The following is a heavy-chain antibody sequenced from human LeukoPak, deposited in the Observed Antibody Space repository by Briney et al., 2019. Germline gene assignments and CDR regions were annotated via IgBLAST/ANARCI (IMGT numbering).Heavy chain of an antibody. CDR3: ASYGSGPGRDFDY. D-gene: IGHD2-15*01. V-gene: IGHV1-69*04. CDR1: GGTFSSYA. J-gene: IGHJ4*02. Sequence: SVKVSCKASGGTFSSYAISWVRQAPGQGLEWMGKIIPILGIANYAQKFQGRVTITADKSTSTAYMELSSLRSEDTAVYYCASYGSGPGRDFDYWGQGTLVTVSS. CDR2: IIPILGIA.